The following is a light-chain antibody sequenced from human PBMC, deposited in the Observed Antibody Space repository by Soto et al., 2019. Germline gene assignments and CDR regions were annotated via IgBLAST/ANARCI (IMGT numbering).Light chain of an antibody. V-gene: IGKV3-15*01. J-gene: IGKJ1*01. CDR1: QSVRNN. CDR3: QQYNKWPPWT. CDR2: AVS. Sequence: EIVMTQSPVTLSVSPGEGATLFCRASQSVRNNLAWYQQKPGLAPRLLIYAVSTRATGDPARFSGNGSETEFTLTISGLQSDDFAFYYCQQYNKWPPWTFGQGTKVEIK.